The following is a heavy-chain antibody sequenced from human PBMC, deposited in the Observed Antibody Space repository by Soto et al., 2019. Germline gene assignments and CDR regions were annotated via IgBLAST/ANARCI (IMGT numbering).Heavy chain of an antibody. V-gene: IGHV1-69*01. CDR2: FIPVYRTL. J-gene: IGHJ4*02. CDR1: GGSFGNSA. CDR3: ATGVIWIGYFTVDS. D-gene: IGHD3-3*01. Sequence: QVQLVQSGAEVQKPGSSVKVACKASGGSFGNSAINWLRQTPGQGLEWLGGFIPVYRTLNYAQKFQGRVTLTADEATGTAYMTLSSLASDDTDVYYCATGVIWIGYFTVDSWGQGTRVTVSS.